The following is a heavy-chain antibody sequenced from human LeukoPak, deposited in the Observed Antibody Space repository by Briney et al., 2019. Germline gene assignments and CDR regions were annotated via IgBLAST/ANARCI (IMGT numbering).Heavy chain of an antibody. D-gene: IGHD2-21*02. CDR1: GGSISGYY. V-gene: IGHV4-34*01. CDR3: ARGPPPTYCGGDCYSSDEP. Sequence: SETLSLTCTVSGGSISGYYWSWIRQPPGKGLEWIGEINHSGSTNYNPSLKSRVTISVDTSKNQFSLKLSSVTAADTAVYYCARGPPPTYCGGDCYSSDEPWGQGTLVTVPS. CDR2: INHSGST. J-gene: IGHJ5*02.